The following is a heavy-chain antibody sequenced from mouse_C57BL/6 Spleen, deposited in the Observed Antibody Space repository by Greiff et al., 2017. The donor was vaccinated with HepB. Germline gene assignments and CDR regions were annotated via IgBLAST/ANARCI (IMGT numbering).Heavy chain of an antibody. CDR3: ARDGGYYYWYFDV. V-gene: IGHV5-16*01. J-gene: IGHJ1*03. Sequence: EVQLVESEGGLVQPGSSMKLSCTASGFTFSDYYMAWVRQVPEKGLEWVANINYDGSSTYYLDSLKSRFIISRDNAKNILYLQMSSLKSEDTATYYCARDGGYYYWYFDVWGTGTTVTVSS. D-gene: IGHD2-3*01. CDR1: GFTFSDYY. CDR2: INYDGSST.